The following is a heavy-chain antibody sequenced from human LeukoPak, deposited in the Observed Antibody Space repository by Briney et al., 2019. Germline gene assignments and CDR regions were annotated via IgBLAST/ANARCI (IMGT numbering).Heavy chain of an antibody. J-gene: IGHJ4*02. D-gene: IGHD6-6*01. Sequence: GGSLRLSCAASGFTFSSYAMSWVRQAPGKGLEWVSAISGSGGSTYYADSVKGRFTISRDNSKNTLYLQMNSLRAGDTAVYYCAKAQQPVYLFDYWGQGTLVTVSS. V-gene: IGHV3-23*01. CDR1: GFTFSSYA. CDR2: ISGSGGST. CDR3: AKAQQPVYLFDY.